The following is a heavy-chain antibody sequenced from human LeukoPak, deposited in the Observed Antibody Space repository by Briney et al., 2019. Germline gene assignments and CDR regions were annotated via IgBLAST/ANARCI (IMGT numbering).Heavy chain of an antibody. J-gene: IGHJ3*02. D-gene: IGHD5-24*01. CDR2: IWYDGSNK. V-gene: IGHV3-33*01. Sequence: GESLRLSCAASGFTFSNYGMHWVRQAPGKGLEWVAVIWYDGSNKYYADSVKGRFTISRDNSKNTLYLQMNSLRAEDTAVYYCAREMATTDAFDIWGQGTMVTVSS. CDR3: AREMATTDAFDI. CDR1: GFTFSNYG.